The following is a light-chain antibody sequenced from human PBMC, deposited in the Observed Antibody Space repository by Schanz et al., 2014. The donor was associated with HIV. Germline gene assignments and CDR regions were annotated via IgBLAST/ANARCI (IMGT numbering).Light chain of an antibody. Sequence: QSALTQPASVSGSPGQSITISCSGTSSDIGAFDYVSWYQQYPGKAPKLIVYGVSDRPSGLSYRFSGSKSGNTASLAISDLQAADEADYYCSSYAGSNNLVFGGGTKVTVL. CDR2: GVS. CDR3: SSYAGSNNLV. V-gene: IGLV2-14*03. CDR1: SSDIGAFDY. J-gene: IGLJ2*01.